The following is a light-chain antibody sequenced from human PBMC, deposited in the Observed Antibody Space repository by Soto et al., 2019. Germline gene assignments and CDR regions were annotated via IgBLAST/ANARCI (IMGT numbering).Light chain of an antibody. CDR2: EVT. CDR3: SSYASTSTPI. Sequence: QSVLTQPASVSGSPGQSITISCTGTSSDIGVYNYVSWYQQLPGKAPKLMIYEVTYRPSGVSNRFSGSKSGNTASLTISGLQAEDEADYDCSSYASTSTPIFGGGTKLTVL. CDR1: SSDIGVYNY. V-gene: IGLV2-14*01. J-gene: IGLJ2*01.